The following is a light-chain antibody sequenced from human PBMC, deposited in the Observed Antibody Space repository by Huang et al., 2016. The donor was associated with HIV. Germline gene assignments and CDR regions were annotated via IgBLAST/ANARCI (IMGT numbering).Light chain of an antibody. CDR2: SSS. CDR3: QQTYRAPVT. V-gene: IGKV1-39*01. Sequence: DLQVTQSPSALSASVGDRVTITCRTSQRISSHLSWYPQKLGKAPELLIYSSSVSKSGVPSRFTGSGCGTDFTLTINSLQPEEFATYYCQQTYRAPVTFGGGTRVEIK. CDR1: QRISSH. J-gene: IGKJ4*01.